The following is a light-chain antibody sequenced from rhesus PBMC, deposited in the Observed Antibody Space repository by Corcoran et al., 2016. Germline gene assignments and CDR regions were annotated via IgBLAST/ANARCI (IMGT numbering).Light chain of an antibody. Sequence: DIQMSQSPSSLSASVGDRVTITCRASQGFSRYLNWYQQKPGKAPRLLIYYANSLASGVPSRYSGSGSGTDFTLTSNRLQPEDIATYYCQQGNSNPPAFGGGAKVEVE. CDR3: QQGNSNPPA. CDR2: YAN. J-gene: IGKJ4*01. CDR1: QGFSRY. V-gene: IGKV1-32*02.